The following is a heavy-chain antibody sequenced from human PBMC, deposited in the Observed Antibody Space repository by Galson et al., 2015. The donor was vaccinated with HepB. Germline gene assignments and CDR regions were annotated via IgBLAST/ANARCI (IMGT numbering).Heavy chain of an antibody. Sequence: SLRLSCAAPGFTFSNAWMNWVRQAPGKGLEWVGRIKSKTDGGTTDYAAPVKGRFTISRDDSKNTLYLQMNSLKTEDTAVYYCTTDRVVPPFYYYYGMDVWVQGTTVTVS. CDR2: IKSKTDGGTT. CDR1: GFTFSNAW. V-gene: IGHV3-15*07. D-gene: IGHD2-2*01. J-gene: IGHJ6*02. CDR3: TTDRVVPPFYYYYGMDV.